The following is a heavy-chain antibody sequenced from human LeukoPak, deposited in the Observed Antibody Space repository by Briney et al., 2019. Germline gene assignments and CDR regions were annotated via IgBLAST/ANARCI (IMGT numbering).Heavy chain of an antibody. J-gene: IGHJ5*02. V-gene: IGHV1-2*02. D-gene: IGHD1-1*01. CDR1: GYTFTGNL. CDR3: AREVQGFDT. CDR2: IDPSTGGT. Sequence: ASVKVSCKASGYTFTGNLIHWARQAPGQGLEWVGWIDPSTGGTHYALKFQDRVSVTSDTAISTAYMELNMLTSDDTAVYFCAREVQGFDTWGQGTLVTVSS.